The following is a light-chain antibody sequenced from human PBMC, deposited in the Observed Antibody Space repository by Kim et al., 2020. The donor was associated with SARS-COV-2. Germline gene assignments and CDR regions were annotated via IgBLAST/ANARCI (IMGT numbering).Light chain of an antibody. CDR1: QSVSRSY. CDR2: GAS. V-gene: IGKV3-20*01. Sequence: SPGANATLSCRASQSVSRSYLAWYQQKPGQAPRLLIYGASSRATGIPDRFSGSGSGTDFTLTISRLEPEDFAVYYCQQYGSSPWTFGQGTKVDIK. J-gene: IGKJ1*01. CDR3: QQYGSSPWT.